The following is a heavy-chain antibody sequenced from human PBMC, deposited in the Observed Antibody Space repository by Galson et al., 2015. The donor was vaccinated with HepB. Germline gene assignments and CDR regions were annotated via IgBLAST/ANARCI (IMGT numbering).Heavy chain of an antibody. CDR3: ARLRPPDKYSSAWYDY. CDR1: GASISSYF. V-gene: IGHV4-59*08. Sequence: ETLSLTCTVSGASISSYFWNWIRQPPGKGLEWIGYIYYSGSTNYNPSLKSRVTISLDTSEDQFSLKLSSVTAADTAVYFCARLRPPDKYSSAWYDYWGQGALVTVSS. CDR2: IYYSGST. J-gene: IGHJ4*02. D-gene: IGHD6-13*01.